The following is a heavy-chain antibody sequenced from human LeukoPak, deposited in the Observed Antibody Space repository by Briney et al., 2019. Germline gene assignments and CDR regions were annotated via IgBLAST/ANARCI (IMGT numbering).Heavy chain of an antibody. J-gene: IGHJ4*02. D-gene: IGHD5-12*01. CDR1: GFTFRSYA. CDR3: AKLRGYTAYDSDYFDY. V-gene: IGHV3-23*01. Sequence: GGSLRLSCAASGFTFRSYAMSWVRQAPGKGLDWVSTINDSGGTTYYADSADSVKGRLTISRDNSKNTLYLQMNSLTAEDTAVYYCAKLRGYTAYDSDYFDYWGQGTLVTVSS. CDR2: INDSGGTT.